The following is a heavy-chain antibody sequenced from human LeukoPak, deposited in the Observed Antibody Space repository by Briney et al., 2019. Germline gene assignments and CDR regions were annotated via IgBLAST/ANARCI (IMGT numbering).Heavy chain of an antibody. CDR2: INHSGST. CDR1: GGSFSGYY. D-gene: IGHD3-22*01. J-gene: IGHJ4*02. Sequence: PSETLSLTCAVYGGSFSGYYWSWIRQPPGKGLEWIGEINHSGSTNYNPSLKSRVTISVDTSKNQSSLKLSSVTAADTAVYYCARGPPMTYYFDYWGQGTLVTVSS. CDR3: ARGPPMTYYFDY. V-gene: IGHV4-34*01.